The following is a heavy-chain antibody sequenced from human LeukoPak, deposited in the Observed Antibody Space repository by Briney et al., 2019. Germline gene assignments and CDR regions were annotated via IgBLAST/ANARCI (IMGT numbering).Heavy chain of an antibody. D-gene: IGHD3-10*01. J-gene: IGHJ4*02. CDR3: ARGRKSPYGSGSYDFDY. Sequence: ASVKVSCKASGYTFTSYDINWVRQATGQGLEWMGWMNPNSGNTGYAQKFQGRVTITRNTSISTAYMELSSLRSEDTAVYYCARGRKSPYGSGSYDFDYWGQGTLVTVSS. CDR2: MNPNSGNT. CDR1: GYTFTSYD. V-gene: IGHV1-8*03.